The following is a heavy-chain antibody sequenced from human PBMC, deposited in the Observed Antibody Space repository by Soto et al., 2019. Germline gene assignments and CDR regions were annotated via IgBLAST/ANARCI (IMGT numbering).Heavy chain of an antibody. D-gene: IGHD5-12*01. CDR3: ARAFSAVPLNSGYDPSYYYYYGMDV. CDR1: GFTFSSYW. J-gene: IGHJ6*02. Sequence: GGSLRLSCAASGFTFSSYWMSWVRQAPGKGLEWVANIKQDGSEKYYVDSMKGRFTISRDNAKNSLYLQMNSLRAEDTAVYYCARAFSAVPLNSGYDPSYYYYYGMDVWGQGTTVTVSS. V-gene: IGHV3-7*05. CDR2: IKQDGSEK.